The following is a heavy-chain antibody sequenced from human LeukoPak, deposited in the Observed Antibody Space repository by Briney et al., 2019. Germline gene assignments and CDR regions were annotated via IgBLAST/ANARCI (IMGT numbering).Heavy chain of an antibody. CDR3: ARHRLIVAGTGSFDY. D-gene: IGHD6-13*01. Sequence: SGTLSLTCTVSGDSISSYYWSWMRQPPGKGLEWIGFISHSGSTNYNPSLNSRVTISADTSKNQFSLNLSSVTAADTAMYYCARHRLIVAGTGSFDYWGQGTLVTVSS. V-gene: IGHV4-59*08. CDR1: GDSISSYY. J-gene: IGHJ4*02. CDR2: ISHSGST.